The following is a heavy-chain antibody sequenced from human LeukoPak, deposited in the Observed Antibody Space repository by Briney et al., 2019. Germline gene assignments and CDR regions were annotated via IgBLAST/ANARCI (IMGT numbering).Heavy chain of an antibody. Sequence: GGSLRLSCAASGFTFSSYGMSWVRQAPGKGLEWVSAISGSGGSTYYADSVKGRFTISRDNSKNTLYLQMNSLRAEDTAVYYCARARSSGWYSDYWGQGTLVTVSS. V-gene: IGHV3-23*01. J-gene: IGHJ4*02. D-gene: IGHD6-19*01. CDR3: ARARSSGWYSDY. CDR1: GFTFSSYG. CDR2: ISGSGGST.